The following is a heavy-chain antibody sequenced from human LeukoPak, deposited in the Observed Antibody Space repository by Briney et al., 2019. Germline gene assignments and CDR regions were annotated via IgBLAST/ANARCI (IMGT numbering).Heavy chain of an antibody. CDR2: ISAYNGST. V-gene: IGHV1-18*01. CDR3: ARETRRLYYEDYYGMDV. CDR1: GYTFTSYG. J-gene: IGHJ6*02. Sequence: ASVKVSCKASGYTFTSYGISWVRQAPGQGLEWMGWISAYNGSTNYAQKLQGRVTMTTDTSTSTAYMELRSLRSDDTAVYYCARETRRLYYEDYYGMDVWGQGTTVTVSS. D-gene: IGHD3-16*01.